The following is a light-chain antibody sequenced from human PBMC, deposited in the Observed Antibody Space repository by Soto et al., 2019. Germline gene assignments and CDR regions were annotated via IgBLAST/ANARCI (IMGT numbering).Light chain of an antibody. CDR2: DVS. CDR1: QSVSSY. CDR3: QQRSNWPLFT. Sequence: EILLIHYPTTMSLSPGERGTLSCRASQSVSSYLAWYQQKPGQAPRLLIYDVSNRATGIPARFSGSGSGTDFTLTISSLVPEEFAVYYCQQRSNWPLFTFGPGTKVDIK. J-gene: IGKJ3*01. V-gene: IGKV3-11*01.